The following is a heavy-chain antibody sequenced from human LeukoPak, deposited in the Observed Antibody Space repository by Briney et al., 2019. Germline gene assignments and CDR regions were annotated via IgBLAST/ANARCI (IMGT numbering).Heavy chain of an antibody. V-gene: IGHV4-59*02. J-gene: IGHJ4*02. D-gene: IGHD3-10*01. CDR1: GGSVSGYY. CDR2: VYYSGST. CDR3: ARRLLLWFGESNYFDY. Sequence: SETLSLTCVVSGGSVSGYYWGWIRQPPGRGLEWIGYVYYSGSTNYNPSFKSRITISVDTSRNQFSLQLSSVTAADTAVYYCARRLLLWFGESNYFDYWGQGTLVTVSS.